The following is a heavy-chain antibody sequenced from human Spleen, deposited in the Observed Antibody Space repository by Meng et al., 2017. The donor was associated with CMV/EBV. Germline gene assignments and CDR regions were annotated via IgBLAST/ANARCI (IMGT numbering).Heavy chain of an antibody. CDR3: ARGLLGTFDY. V-gene: IGHV3-30-3*01. CDR1: GFTFSSYE. J-gene: IGHJ4*02. CDR2: ISYDGSNK. D-gene: IGHD1-1*01. Sequence: GGSLRLSCAASGFTFSSYEMNWVRQAPGKGLEWVAVISYDGSNKYYADSVKGRFTISRDNSKNTLYLQMNSLRAEDTAVYYCARGLLGTFDYWGQGTLVTVSS.